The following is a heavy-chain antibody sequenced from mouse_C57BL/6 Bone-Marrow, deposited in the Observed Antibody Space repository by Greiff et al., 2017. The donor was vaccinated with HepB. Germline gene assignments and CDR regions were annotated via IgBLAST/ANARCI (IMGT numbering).Heavy chain of an antibody. CDR2: IRNKANGYTT. CDR1: GFTFTDYY. V-gene: IGHV7-3*01. Sequence: EVKLMESGGGLVQPGGSLSLSCAASGFTFTDYYMSWVRQPPGKALEWLGFIRNKANGYTTEYSASVKGRFTISRDNSQSILYLQMKALRAEDSATYYCARVYYYGSSYAMDYWGQGTSVTVSS. J-gene: IGHJ4*01. CDR3: ARVYYYGSSYAMDY. D-gene: IGHD1-1*01.